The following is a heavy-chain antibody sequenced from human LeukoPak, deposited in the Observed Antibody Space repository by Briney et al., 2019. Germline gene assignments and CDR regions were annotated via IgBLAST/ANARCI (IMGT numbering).Heavy chain of an antibody. CDR3: ARSRYCSSTSCYYFDY. D-gene: IGHD2-2*01. CDR2: INPNSGGT. Sequence: ASVRVSCKASGYTFTGYYMHWVRQAPGQELEWMGWINPNSGGTNYAQKFQGRVTMNRDTSISTAYMELSRLRSDDTAVYYCARSRYCSSTSCYYFDYWGQGTLVTVSS. V-gene: IGHV1-2*02. J-gene: IGHJ4*02. CDR1: GYTFTGYY.